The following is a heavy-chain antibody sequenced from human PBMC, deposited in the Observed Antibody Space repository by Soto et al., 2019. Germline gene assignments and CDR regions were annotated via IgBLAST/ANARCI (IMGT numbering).Heavy chain of an antibody. Sequence: QVQLVQSGAEVKKPGASVKVSCKASGYTFTSYDINWVRQATGQGLEWMGWMNPNSGNTGYAQKFQGRVTMTRNNSLSKAYMELSSLRSEHTAVYYFAREFGVLSGSSRDHWGQGTLVTVSS. V-gene: IGHV1-8*01. J-gene: IGHJ4*02. CDR1: GYTFTSYD. CDR2: MNPNSGNT. CDR3: AREFGVLSGSSRDH. D-gene: IGHD2-2*01.